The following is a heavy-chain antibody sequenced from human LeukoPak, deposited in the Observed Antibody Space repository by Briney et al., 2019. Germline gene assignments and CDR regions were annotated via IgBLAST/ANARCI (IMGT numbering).Heavy chain of an antibody. J-gene: IGHJ4*02. CDR2: ISYDGSNE. Sequence: GGSLRLSCAASGFTFSNYPMHWVRQAPGKGVEWLTIISYDGSNEYYADSVKGRFTISRDNSKNTLYLQMNSLRADDTAVYYCARAVSSSWHTFDYWGQGTLVTVSS. CDR3: ARAVSSSWHTFDY. CDR1: GFTFSNYP. D-gene: IGHD6-13*01. V-gene: IGHV3-30*14.